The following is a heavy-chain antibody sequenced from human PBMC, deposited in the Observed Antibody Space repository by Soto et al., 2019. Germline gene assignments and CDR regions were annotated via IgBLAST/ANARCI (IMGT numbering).Heavy chain of an antibody. V-gene: IGHV1-69*01. J-gene: IGHJ4*02. CDR1: GGTFSSYA. D-gene: IGHD2-15*01. CDR3: ARVRDIVVPQGFDY. Sequence: QVQLVQSGAEVKKPGSSVKVSCKASGGTFSSYAISWVRQAPGQGLEWMGGIIPIFGTANYEQKFQGRVRITADESTSTDYMELSSLRSEDTAVYYCARVRDIVVPQGFDYWGQGTLVTVSS. CDR2: IIPIFGTA.